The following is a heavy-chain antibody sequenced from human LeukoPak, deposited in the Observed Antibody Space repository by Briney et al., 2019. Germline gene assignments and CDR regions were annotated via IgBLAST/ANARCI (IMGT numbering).Heavy chain of an antibody. CDR2: IYSGGST. CDR1: GFTLSSNY. Sequence: RGSLRLSCAASGFTLSSNYMSWVRQAPGKGLKWVSSIYSGGSTYYTDSVKRRFTISRDNSKNTLYLQMNSLRAEDTAVYYCARDLAGYNSFDYWGQGTLVTVSS. CDR3: ARDLAGYNSFDY. D-gene: IGHD5-24*01. J-gene: IGHJ4*02. V-gene: IGHV3-66*01.